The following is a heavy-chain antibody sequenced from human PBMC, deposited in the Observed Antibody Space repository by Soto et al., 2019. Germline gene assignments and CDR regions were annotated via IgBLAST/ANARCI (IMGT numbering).Heavy chain of an antibody. CDR1: GGSFSDYY. CDR2: INYSGRT. V-gene: IGHV4-34*01. Sequence: QVQLQQWGAGLLKPSETLSLTCAVHGGSFSDYYWSWIRQPPGKGLEWIGEINYSGRTNYNPSLKRRVTISVDTSKNQSPLTLSSMTAADTAVYYCARTGHLFDYWGQGISVTVSS. CDR3: ARTGHLFDY. J-gene: IGHJ4*02.